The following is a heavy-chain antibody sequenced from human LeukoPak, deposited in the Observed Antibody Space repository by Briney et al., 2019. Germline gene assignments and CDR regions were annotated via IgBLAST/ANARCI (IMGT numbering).Heavy chain of an antibody. J-gene: IGHJ4*02. CDR1: GFTVSNTW. Sequence: GGSLRLSCAASGFTVSNTWMTWVRQAPGKGLEWVGRIKSETDGGTTDYAAPVKGRFTISRDDSKNMLYLQMNSLKTEDTAAYYCTTRDDWGQGTLVTVSS. CDR3: TTRDD. CDR2: IKSETDGGTT. V-gene: IGHV3-15*07. D-gene: IGHD5-24*01.